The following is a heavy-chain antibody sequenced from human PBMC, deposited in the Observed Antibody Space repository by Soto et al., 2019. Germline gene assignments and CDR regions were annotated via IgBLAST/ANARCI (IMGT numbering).Heavy chain of an antibody. J-gene: IGHJ6*02. CDR1: DGTISRSNW. D-gene: IGHD3-9*01. CDR2: IYHSGST. V-gene: IGHV4-4*02. CDR3: ARAGAKHFEWLRYYYYGMDV. Sequence: AATLSLTCASSDGTISRSNWLSWVRPPPGKGLEWIGEIYHSGSTNYNPYLKSRVTISVDKSKNQFSLKLSSVTAADTAVYYCARAGAKHFEWLRYYYYGMDVWGQGTTVTFSS.